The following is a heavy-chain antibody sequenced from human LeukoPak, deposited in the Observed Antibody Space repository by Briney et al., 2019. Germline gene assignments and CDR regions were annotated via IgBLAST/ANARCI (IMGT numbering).Heavy chain of an antibody. V-gene: IGHV3-48*02. CDR1: GFTFSSYS. J-gene: IGHJ4*02. CDR3: AREYSSSSGKALDY. CDR2: ISSIVSTL. Sequence: PGGSLRLSCAASGFTFSSYSMNWVRQAPGQGLDWISYISSIVSTLHYTDSVKGRFNISRDSAKSSLYLQLNSLRDEDTAVYYCAREYSSSSGKALDYWGQGTLVTVSS. D-gene: IGHD6-6*01.